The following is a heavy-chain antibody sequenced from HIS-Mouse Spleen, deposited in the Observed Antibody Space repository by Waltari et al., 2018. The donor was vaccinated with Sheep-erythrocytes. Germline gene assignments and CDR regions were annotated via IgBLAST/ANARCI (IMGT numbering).Heavy chain of an antibody. CDR3: AKDQSSWYLDY. J-gene: IGHJ4*02. D-gene: IGHD6-13*01. Sequence: QVQLVESGGGVVQPGRSLRLSCAASGFTFSSYGMHWVRQAPGKGLEWVAVISNDGSNNNYAYSVKGRFTISRDNSKNTLYLQMNSLRAEDTAVYYCAKDQSSWYLDYWGQGTLVTVSS. CDR1: GFTFSSYG. V-gene: IGHV3-30*18. CDR2: ISNDGSNN.